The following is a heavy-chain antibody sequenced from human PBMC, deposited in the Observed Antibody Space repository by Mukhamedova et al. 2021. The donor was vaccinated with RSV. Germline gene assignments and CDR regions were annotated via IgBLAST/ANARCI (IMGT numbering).Heavy chain of an antibody. D-gene: IGHD3-10*01. V-gene: IGHV5-51*01. Sequence: GLEWMGMIFPGDADTKYSESFQGQVTISVDTSSSISYLQWDTLKASDSATYYCARGRTPTYGFPFDYWGRGTLVPVAS. J-gene: IGHJ4*02. CDR2: IFPGDADT. CDR3: ARGRTPTYGFPFDY.